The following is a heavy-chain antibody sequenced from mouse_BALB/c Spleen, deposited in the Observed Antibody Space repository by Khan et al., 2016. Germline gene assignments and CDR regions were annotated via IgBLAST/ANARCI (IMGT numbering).Heavy chain of an antibody. D-gene: IGHD4-1*01. Sequence: LVKPGASVKLSCKASGYTFISYWINWIKQRPGQGLEWIGRIAPGSGSTQYNEMFKAKATLTVDTSSSTAHIQLSSLSSEDSAVFFCARGLGYVMDYWGQGTSVIVSS. CDR3: ARGLGYVMDY. CDR1: GYTFISYW. CDR2: IAPGSGST. J-gene: IGHJ4*01. V-gene: IGHV1S41*01.